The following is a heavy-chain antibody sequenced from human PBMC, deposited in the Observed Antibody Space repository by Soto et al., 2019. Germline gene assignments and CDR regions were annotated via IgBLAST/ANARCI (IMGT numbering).Heavy chain of an antibody. CDR2: SYYSGST. V-gene: IGHV4-59*01. CDR1: GGYIRSYY. J-gene: IGHJ4*01. Sequence: QVQLQESGPGLVKPSETLSLTCTVSGGYIRSYYWSWIRQPPGKGLAWIGYSYYSGSTNYNPSLQRRVTISIDTSTSQFSLNLSSVTAADTAVYYCARDRGSDWCHGTLVTVSS. CDR3: ARDRGSD. D-gene: IGHD1-26*01.